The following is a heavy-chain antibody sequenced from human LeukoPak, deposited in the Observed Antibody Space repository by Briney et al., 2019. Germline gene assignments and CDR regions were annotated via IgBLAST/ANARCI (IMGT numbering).Heavy chain of an antibody. CDR1: GFTFSSYA. CDR2: ISGSGGST. V-gene: IGHV3-23*01. CDR3: AKSLPAAIGRSAFDI. Sequence: GGSLRLSCAASGFTFSSYAMSWVRQAPGKGLEWVSSISGSGGSTSYADSVKGRFTISRDNSKNTLYLQMNSLRAEDTAVYYCAKSLPAAIGRSAFDIWGQGTMVTVSS. D-gene: IGHD2-2*02. J-gene: IGHJ3*02.